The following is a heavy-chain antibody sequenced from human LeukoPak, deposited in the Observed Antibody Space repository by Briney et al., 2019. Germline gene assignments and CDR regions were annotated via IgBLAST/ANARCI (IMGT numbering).Heavy chain of an antibody. CDR3: ARGKYGGYFIEY. Sequence: PGGSLRLSCGSSGFTFTTHWIHWVRQAPGKGLVWVSRIKPDGSDTNYADSVKGRFTISRDNAKNTVYLQMNSLRAEDTAVYYCARGKYGGYFIEYWGQGTLVTVSS. CDR1: GFTFTTHW. D-gene: IGHD4/OR15-4a*01. CDR2: IKPDGSDT. V-gene: IGHV3-74*01. J-gene: IGHJ4*02.